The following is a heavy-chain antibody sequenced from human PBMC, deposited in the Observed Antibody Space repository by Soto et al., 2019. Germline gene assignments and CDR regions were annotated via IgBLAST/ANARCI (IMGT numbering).Heavy chain of an antibody. V-gene: IGHV4-31*03. CDR1: GGSISSGGYY. D-gene: IGHD2-2*01. CDR3: ARSSTSANYFDY. J-gene: IGHJ4*02. CDR2: IYYSGST. Sequence: QVQLQESGPELVKPAQTLSLTCTVSGGSISSGGYYWSWIRQHPGQGLEWMGYIYYSGSTYYNPSLKSRVTISVDTSENQFSLKLSSVTAADTAVYYCARSSTSANYFDYWGQGTLVTVSS.